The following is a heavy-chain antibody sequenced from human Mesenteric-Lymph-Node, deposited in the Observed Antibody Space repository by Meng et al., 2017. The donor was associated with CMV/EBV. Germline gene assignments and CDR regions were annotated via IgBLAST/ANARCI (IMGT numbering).Heavy chain of an antibody. J-gene: IGHJ4*02. CDR2: INPYSGGT. V-gene: IGHV1-2*02. CDR3: ARGTFVDSWSGLVDY. Sequence: ASVKVSCKASGYTFTGYYMHWVRQAPGQGLEWMGWINPYSGGTKYAQKFQGRVTMTRDTSINTAYMEMSGLRSDDTALYYCARGTFVDSWSGLVDYWGQGTLVTVSS. CDR1: GYTFTGYY. D-gene: IGHD3-3*01.